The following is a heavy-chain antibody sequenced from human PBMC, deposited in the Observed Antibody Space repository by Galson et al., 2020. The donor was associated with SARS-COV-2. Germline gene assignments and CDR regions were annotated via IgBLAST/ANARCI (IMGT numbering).Heavy chain of an antibody. D-gene: IGHD4-4*01. CDR3: ARDGRYSSSTTDAFDL. CDR1: GYTFTMYG. CDR2: ISASHGDR. V-gene: IGHV1-18*01. Sequence: ASVKVSCKASGYTFTMYGVTWVRQAPGQGFEWMGWISASHGDRKYAQKLQGRVTMTADTSTSTAYMELRSLRSDDTAIYYCARDGRYSSSTTDAFDLWGQGTVVTVAS. J-gene: IGHJ3*01.